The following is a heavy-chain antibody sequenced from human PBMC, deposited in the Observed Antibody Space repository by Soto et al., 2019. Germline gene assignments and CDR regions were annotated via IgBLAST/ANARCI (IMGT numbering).Heavy chain of an antibody. D-gene: IGHD6-19*01. CDR1: GFTFSSYA. J-gene: IGHJ4*02. Sequence: PGGSLRLSCAASGFTFSSYAMSWVRQAPGKGLKWVSAISGSGGSTYYADSVKGRFTINPDTSKNQCSLQMNSVTPEDTAVYYCAREIKVVGGTRGYYDYWGQGTLVTVSS. CDR2: ISGSGGST. V-gene: IGHV3-23*01. CDR3: AREIKVVGGTRGYYDY.